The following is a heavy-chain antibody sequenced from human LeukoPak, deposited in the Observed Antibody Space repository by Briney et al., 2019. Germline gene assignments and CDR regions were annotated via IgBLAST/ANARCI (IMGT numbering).Heavy chain of an antibody. D-gene: IGHD2/OR15-2a*01. V-gene: IGHV4-30-4*01. CDR2: IYYSGST. CDR1: GGSISSGDYY. CDR3: ARGLSSSPSLNWFDP. Sequence: PSETLSLTCTVSGGSISSGDYYWSWIRQPPGKGLEWIGFIYYSGSTYYNPSLKSRVTTSVDTSKNQFSLKLSSVTAADTAVYYCARGLSSSPSLNWFDPWGQGTLVPVSS. J-gene: IGHJ5*02.